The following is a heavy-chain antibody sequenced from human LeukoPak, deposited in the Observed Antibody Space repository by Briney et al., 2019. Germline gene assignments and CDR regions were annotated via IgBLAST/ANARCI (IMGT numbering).Heavy chain of an antibody. D-gene: IGHD3-22*01. V-gene: IGHV4-39*07. Sequence: SETLSLTCTVSGGSISSGSYYWGWIRQPPGKGLEWIGSIYYSGSTYHNPSLKSRVTIFVDTSKNQFSLKLSSVTAADTAVYYCARDSRRYDSSGSWYYYYYGMDVWGQGTTVTVSS. CDR3: ARDSRRYDSSGSWYYYYYGMDV. CDR1: GGSISSGSYY. J-gene: IGHJ6*02. CDR2: IYYSGST.